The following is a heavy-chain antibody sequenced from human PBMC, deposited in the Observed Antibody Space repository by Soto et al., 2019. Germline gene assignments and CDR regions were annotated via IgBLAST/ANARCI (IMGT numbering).Heavy chain of an antibody. Sequence: PSETLSLTCTVSGGSISPYSWSWIRQAPGKGLEWIGYISYSGGTDSHPSLKSRVTISVDTSKNQLTLKLSSVTAADTAVYYCARAPIAVAGSGFDYWGQGTLVTVSS. J-gene: IGHJ4*02. D-gene: IGHD6-19*01. V-gene: IGHV4-59*12. CDR1: GGSISPYS. CDR2: ISYSGGT. CDR3: ARAPIAVAGSGFDY.